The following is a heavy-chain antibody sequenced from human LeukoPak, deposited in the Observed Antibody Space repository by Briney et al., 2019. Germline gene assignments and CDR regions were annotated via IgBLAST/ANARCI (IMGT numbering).Heavy chain of an antibody. CDR1: GYTFTSYG. J-gene: IGHJ4*02. Sequence: VASVRVSCTASGYTFTSYGISWVRQAPGQGLEWMGWISAYNGNTNYAQKLQGRVTITTDKSKNTAYMELRSLRSDDTAVYYCARGGHSSGWYFDYWGQGTLVTVSS. CDR3: ARGGHSSGWYFDY. CDR2: ISAYNGNT. V-gene: IGHV1-18*01. D-gene: IGHD6-19*01.